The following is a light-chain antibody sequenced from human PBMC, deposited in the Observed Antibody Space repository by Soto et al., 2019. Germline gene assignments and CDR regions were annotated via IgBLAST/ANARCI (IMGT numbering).Light chain of an antibody. CDR3: QQCGGSPLFS. Sequence: EIVLTQSPATLSLSPGERATLSCTASQSVTNSCLAWYQRKPGQAPRLLIHTTSTRATDIPDRFSGSGSGTDFTLTISRLQPEDFAVYYCQQCGGSPLFSFGPGTRVDI. CDR1: QSVTNSC. J-gene: IGKJ3*01. V-gene: IGKV3-20*01. CDR2: TTS.